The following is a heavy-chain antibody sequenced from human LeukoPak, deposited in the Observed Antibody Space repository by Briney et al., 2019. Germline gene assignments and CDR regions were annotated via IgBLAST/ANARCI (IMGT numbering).Heavy chain of an antibody. Sequence: SGGSLRLSCAASGFTFSSYWMCWVRQAPGKGLEWVANIKQDGSEKYYVDSVKGRFTISRDNAKNSLYLQMNTLRVEDTAVYYCAGRSGSFDYWGQGTLVTVSS. CDR3: AGRSGSFDY. CDR1: GFTFSSYW. CDR2: IKQDGSEK. J-gene: IGHJ4*02. V-gene: IGHV3-7*01. D-gene: IGHD3-10*01.